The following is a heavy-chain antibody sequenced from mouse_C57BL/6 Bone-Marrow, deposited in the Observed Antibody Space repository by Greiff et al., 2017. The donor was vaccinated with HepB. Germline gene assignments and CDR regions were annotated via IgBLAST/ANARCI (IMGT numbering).Heavy chain of an antibody. J-gene: IGHJ4*01. Sequence: QVQLQQPGAELVKPGASVKLSCKASGYTFTSYWMQWVKQRPGQGLEWIGEIDPSDSYTNYNQKFKGKATLTVDTSSSTAYMQLSSLTSEDSAVYYCARTHRGYDTMDYWGQGTSVTVSS. CDR3: ARTHRGYDTMDY. V-gene: IGHV1-50*01. CDR2: IDPSDSYT. D-gene: IGHD2-3*01. CDR1: GYTFTSYW.